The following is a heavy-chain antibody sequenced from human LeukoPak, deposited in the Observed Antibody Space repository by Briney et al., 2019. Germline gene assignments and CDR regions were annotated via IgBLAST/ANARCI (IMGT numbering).Heavy chain of an antibody. CDR1: GFTFSSYG. D-gene: IGHD6-13*01. J-gene: IGHJ6*02. CDR2: ISYDGSNK. V-gene: IGHV3-30*03. CDR3: VGPSSSDYYYGMDV. Sequence: PGGSLRLSCAASGFTFSSYGMHWVRQAPGKGLEWVAVISYDGSNKYYADSVKGRFTISRDNSKNMLYLQMNSLRAEDTAVYYCVGPSSSDYYYGMDVWGQGTTVTVSS.